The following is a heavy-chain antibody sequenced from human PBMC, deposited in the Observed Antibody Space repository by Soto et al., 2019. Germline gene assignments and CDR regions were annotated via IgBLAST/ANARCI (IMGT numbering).Heavy chain of an antibody. Sequence: GGSLRLSCAASGFTFTRFSMNWARQAPGKGLESVSSISSTTNYIYYVDAMKGSFTISSDNATNSLYLEMNSLRAEDTAVYYCARESEDLTSNFDYWGQGTLVTVS. CDR2: ISSTTNYI. J-gene: IGHJ4*02. V-gene: IGHV3-21*06. CDR1: GFTFTRFS. CDR3: ARESEDLTSNFDY.